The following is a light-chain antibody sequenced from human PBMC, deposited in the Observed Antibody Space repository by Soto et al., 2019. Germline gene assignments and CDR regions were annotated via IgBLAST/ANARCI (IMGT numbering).Light chain of an antibody. V-gene: IGLV2-14*03. CDR3: SLNATSTTVL. CDR2: DVS. CDR1: SSDVGGYNY. Sequence: SALTQPASVSGSPGQSITISCTGTSSDVGGYNYVSWYQQHPGRAPQLMIYDVSHRPSGVSHRFSGSRSGNTASLTISGLRAVDEFQYYCSLNATSTTVLIGGGTK. J-gene: IGLJ2*01.